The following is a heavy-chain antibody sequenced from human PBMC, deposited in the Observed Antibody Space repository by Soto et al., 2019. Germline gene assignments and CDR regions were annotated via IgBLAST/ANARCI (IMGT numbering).Heavy chain of an antibody. J-gene: IGHJ4*02. CDR2: VLPVLGTA. Sequence: QVQLEQSGAEVKKPGSSVKVSCKASGDRFTSYAIRWVRQAPGQGLEWVGTVLPVLGTANYAQKLRGRVTITADESTSTAYMELGSLRSEDTAIYYCARDRADRGFDYWGQGTLVTVSS. V-gene: IGHV1-69*18. CDR3: ARDRADRGFDY. D-gene: IGHD3-10*01. CDR1: GDRFTSYA.